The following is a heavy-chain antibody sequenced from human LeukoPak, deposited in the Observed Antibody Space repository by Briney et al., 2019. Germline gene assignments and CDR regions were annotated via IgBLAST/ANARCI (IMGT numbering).Heavy chain of an antibody. J-gene: IGHJ6*03. V-gene: IGHV3-48*03. CDR3: ARDYYDSSGYYSYYYYMDV. CDR1: GFTFSSYE. CDR2: ISSSGSTI. Sequence: GGSLRLSCAASGFTFSSYEMNWVRQAPGKGLEWVSYISSSGSTIYYADSVKGRFTISRDNAKNSLYLQMNSLGAEDTAVYYCARDYYDSSGYYSYYYYMDVWGKGTTVTVSS. D-gene: IGHD3-22*01.